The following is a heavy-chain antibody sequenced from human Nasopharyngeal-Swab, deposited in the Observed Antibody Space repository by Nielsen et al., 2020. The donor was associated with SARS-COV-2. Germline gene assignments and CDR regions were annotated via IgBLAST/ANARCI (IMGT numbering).Heavy chain of an antibody. V-gene: IGHV3-33*08. CDR1: GFPLKNYN. D-gene: IGHD3-16*01. Sequence: GESLKISCAVSGFPLKNYNMIWVRQTPGKRLEWVAVTWADGTKDYYADSVKGRFTISRDNAERALFLEMNSLRVEDTAIYYCARGKGHDYLDAFDMWGQGTRVTVSS. CDR3: ARGKGHDYLDAFDM. CDR2: TWADGTKD. J-gene: IGHJ3*02.